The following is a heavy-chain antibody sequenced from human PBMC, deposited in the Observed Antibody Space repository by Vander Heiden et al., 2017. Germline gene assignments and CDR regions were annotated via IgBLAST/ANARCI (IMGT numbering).Heavy chain of an antibody. CDR2: IYYSGST. D-gene: IGHD3-22*01. Sequence: QVQLQESGPGLVKPSETLSLTCTVSGGSISSDYWSWSRQPPGKGLEWIGYIYYSGSTNYNPSLKSRVTISVDTSKNQFSLKLSSVTAADTAVYYCARSYYDSSGYYLPYFQHWGQGTLVTVSS. CDR1: GGSISSDY. V-gene: IGHV4-59*01. J-gene: IGHJ1*01. CDR3: ARSYYDSSGYYLPYFQH.